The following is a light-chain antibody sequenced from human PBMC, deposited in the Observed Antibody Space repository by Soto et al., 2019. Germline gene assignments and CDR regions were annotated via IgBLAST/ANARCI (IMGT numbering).Light chain of an antibody. CDR2: GTS. J-gene: IGKJ2*01. CDR3: HQFYNTPRT. CDR1: QSVSSKY. Sequence: EIVLTQSPGTLSLSPGERATLSCRASQSVSSKYLAWYQQKPGQAPRVLIYGTSIRASGVPERFSGGGSGTDFTLTISSLQAEDVAVYYCHQFYNTPRTFGQGTKLEIK. V-gene: IGKV3-20*01.